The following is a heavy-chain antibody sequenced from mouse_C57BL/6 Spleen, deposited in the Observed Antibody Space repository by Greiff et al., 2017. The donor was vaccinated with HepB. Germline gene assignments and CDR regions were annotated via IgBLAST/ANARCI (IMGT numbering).Heavy chain of an antibody. Sequence: EVQLQESGGGLVQPGGSLKLSCAASGFTFSDYYMYWVRQTPEKRLEWVAYISNGGGSTYYPDTVKGRFTISRDNAKNTLYLQMSRLKSEDTAMYYCARGYYGSSSAWFAYWGQGTLVTVSA. CDR3: ARGYYGSSSAWFAY. D-gene: IGHD1-1*01. CDR1: GFTFSDYY. V-gene: IGHV5-12*01. CDR2: ISNGGGST. J-gene: IGHJ3*01.